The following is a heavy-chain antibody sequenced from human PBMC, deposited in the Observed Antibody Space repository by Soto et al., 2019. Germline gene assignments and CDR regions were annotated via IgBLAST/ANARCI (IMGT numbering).Heavy chain of an antibody. CDR2: IYYSGST. D-gene: IGHD5-12*01. Sequence: SETLSLTCTVSGGSIRDNIFYWGWIRQPPGKGLEWIGSIYYSGSTYYNPSLESRVTMSVDMSNNHLSLRLKSVTAADMAVYYCGKGDGYNFPLQFWGQGTLVTVSS. J-gene: IGHJ4*02. V-gene: IGHV4-39*02. CDR1: GGSIRDNIFY. CDR3: GKGDGYNFPLQF.